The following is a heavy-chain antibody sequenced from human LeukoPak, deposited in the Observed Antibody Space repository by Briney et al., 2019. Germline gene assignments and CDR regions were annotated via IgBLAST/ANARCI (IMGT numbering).Heavy chain of an antibody. V-gene: IGHV2-5*01. Sequence: SGPTLVKPTQTLTLTCTFSGFSLSTSGVGVGWIRQPPGKALEWLALIYWNDDKRYSPSLKSRLTITKDTSKNQVVLTMTNMDPVDTATYYCAHSPIPFGDIVVVPAATEYPNWFDPWGQGTLVTVSS. CDR3: AHSPIPFGDIVVVPAATEYPNWFDP. D-gene: IGHD2-2*01. CDR1: GFSLSTSGVG. J-gene: IGHJ5*02. CDR2: IYWNDDK.